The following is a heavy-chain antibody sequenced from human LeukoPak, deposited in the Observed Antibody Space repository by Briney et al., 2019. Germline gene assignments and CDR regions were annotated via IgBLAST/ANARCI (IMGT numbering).Heavy chain of an antibody. D-gene: IGHD5-12*01. CDR2: ISTRGSTI. V-gene: IGHV3-48*03. Sequence: GGSLRLSCAASGFTFSDYEMNWVRQAPGKGLEWVSYISTRGSTIYYADSVKGRFTISRDNAKNSLYLQMSSLRAEDTAVYYCARDLGPSYSEYDWRGIFDYWGQGTLVTFSS. CDR3: ARDLGPSYSEYDWRGIFDY. CDR1: GFTFSDYE. J-gene: IGHJ4*02.